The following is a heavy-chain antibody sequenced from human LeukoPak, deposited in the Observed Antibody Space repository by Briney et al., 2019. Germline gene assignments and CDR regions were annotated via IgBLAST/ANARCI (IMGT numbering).Heavy chain of an antibody. J-gene: IGHJ3*02. CDR1: GGSISSYY. CDR2: IYYSGST. D-gene: IGHD4-11*01. Sequence: RASETPSLTCIVSGGSISSYYWSWIRQPPGKGLEWIGYIYYSGSTNYNPSLKSRVTISVDTSKNQFSLKLSSVTAADTAVYYCASLLQQSGVFDIWGQGTMVTVSS. CDR3: ASLLQQSGVFDI. V-gene: IGHV4-59*08.